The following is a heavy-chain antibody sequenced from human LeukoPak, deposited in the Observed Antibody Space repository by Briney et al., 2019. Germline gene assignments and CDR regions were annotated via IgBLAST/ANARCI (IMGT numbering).Heavy chain of an antibody. D-gene: IGHD6-19*01. CDR1: GGSIISYY. J-gene: IGHJ4*02. V-gene: IGHV4-4*09. CDR2: IYHSGNT. Sequence: PSETLSLTCTVSGGSIISYYWTWIRQPPGKGLEWIGYIYHSGNTNYSPSLESRVTMSVDESKNQFSLRVHFVSAADTAVYYCASTRRAAVAGRFDSWGQGTLVTVSS. CDR3: ASTRRAAVAGRFDS.